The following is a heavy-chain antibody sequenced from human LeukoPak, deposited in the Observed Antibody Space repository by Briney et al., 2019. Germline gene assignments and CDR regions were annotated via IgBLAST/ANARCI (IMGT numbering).Heavy chain of an antibody. CDR2: IFYSGTT. CDR3: ASYLSASGLFDY. V-gene: IGHV4-39*01. Sequence: SETLSLTCTVSRGSISSSTYHWGWIRQPPGKGLEWIGSIFYSGTTYYNPSLKSRVTVSVDTSKNQFSLKLSSVTAADTAVYYCASYLSASGLFDYWGQGTLVTVSS. D-gene: IGHD3-10*01. CDR1: RGSISSSTYH. J-gene: IGHJ4*02.